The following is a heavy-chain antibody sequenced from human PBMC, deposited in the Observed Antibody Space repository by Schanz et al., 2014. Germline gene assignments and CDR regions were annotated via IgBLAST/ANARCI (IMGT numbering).Heavy chain of an antibody. D-gene: IGHD1-26*01. CDR3: ARARELLRGQYYFDY. CDR1: GFTFRRFG. CDR2: IAGDGGGP. J-gene: IGHJ4*02. V-gene: IGHV3-23*01. Sequence: EVQMLESGGGLVQPGGSLRLSCVASGFTFRRFGVSWVRQAPGKGLEWVSVIAGDGGGPNYADSVKGRFTISRDNAKNSLYLQMNSLRAEDTAVYYCARARELLRGQYYFDYWGQGSLVTVSS.